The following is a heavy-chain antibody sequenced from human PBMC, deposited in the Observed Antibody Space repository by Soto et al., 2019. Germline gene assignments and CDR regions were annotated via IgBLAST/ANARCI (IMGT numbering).Heavy chain of an antibody. CDR2: INQDGGAT. CDR1: GFLFSEYY. D-gene: IGHD2-21*01. V-gene: IGHV3-7*05. J-gene: IGHJ4*02. Sequence: EVQLVESGGDLVQPGGSLRLSCAASGFLFSEYYMSWVRQAPGRGLEWVANINQDGGATFYVDSVRGRFTISRDNAESSLVLNIKKLSAEYTAGYHCATWNCVWQFWGQGTVVTVSS. CDR3: ATWNCVWQF.